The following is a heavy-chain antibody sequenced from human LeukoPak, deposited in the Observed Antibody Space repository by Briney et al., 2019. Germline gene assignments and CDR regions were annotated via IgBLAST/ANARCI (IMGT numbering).Heavy chain of an antibody. Sequence: GGSLRLSCAASGFSFTTYWMSWVRQAPGKGLEWVANIKQDGTEKYYVDSVKGRFTISRDNAKNSLYLQMNSLRAEDTAVYYCARDIQLWLTPGYWGQGTLVTVSS. CDR3: ARDIQLWLTPGY. J-gene: IGHJ4*02. CDR2: IKQDGTEK. CDR1: GFSFTTYW. V-gene: IGHV3-7*01. D-gene: IGHD5-18*01.